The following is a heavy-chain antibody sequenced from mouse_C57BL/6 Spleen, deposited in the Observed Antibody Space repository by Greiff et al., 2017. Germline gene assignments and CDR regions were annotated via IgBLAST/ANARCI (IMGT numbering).Heavy chain of an antibody. CDR3: ARCPIYYGNDVDWYFDV. J-gene: IGHJ1*03. V-gene: IGHV1-52*01. CDR2: IDPSDSET. Sequence: QVQLQQPGAELVRPGSSVKLSCKASGYTFTSYWMHWVKQRPIQGLEWIGNIDPSDSETHYNQKFKDKATLTVDKSSSTAYMQLSSLTSEDSAVYYCARCPIYYGNDVDWYFDVWGTGTTVTVSS. CDR1: GYTFTSYW. D-gene: IGHD2-2*01.